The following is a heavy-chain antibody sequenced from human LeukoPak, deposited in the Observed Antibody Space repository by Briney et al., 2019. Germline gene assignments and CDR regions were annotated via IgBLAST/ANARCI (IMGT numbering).Heavy chain of an antibody. V-gene: IGHV3-7*03. CDR3: ARETSSGWYLSFDY. CDR1: GFTFSSYW. D-gene: IGHD6-19*01. CDR2: IKQDGSEK. Sequence: GGSLRLSCVASGFTFSSYWMSWVRQAPGKGLEWVANIKQDGSEKYYVDSVKGRFTTSRDNAKNSLYLQMNSLRAEDTAVYYCARETSSGWYLSFDYWGQGTLVTVSS. J-gene: IGHJ4*02.